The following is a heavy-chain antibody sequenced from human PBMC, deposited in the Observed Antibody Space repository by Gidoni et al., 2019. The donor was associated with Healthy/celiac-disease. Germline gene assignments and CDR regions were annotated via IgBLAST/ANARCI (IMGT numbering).Heavy chain of an antibody. CDR3: AKQGEEGPLLPVCYFDY. D-gene: IGHD2-15*01. CDR2: ISGSGGST. J-gene: IGHJ4*02. Sequence: EVQLLESGGGLVQPGGSLRLSCAASGFTFSSYAMSWVRQAPGKGLEWVAAISGSGGSTYYADSVKGRFTISRDNSKNTLYLQMNSLRAEDTAVYYCAKQGEEGPLLPVCYFDYWGQGTLVTVSS. V-gene: IGHV3-23*01. CDR1: GFTFSSYA.